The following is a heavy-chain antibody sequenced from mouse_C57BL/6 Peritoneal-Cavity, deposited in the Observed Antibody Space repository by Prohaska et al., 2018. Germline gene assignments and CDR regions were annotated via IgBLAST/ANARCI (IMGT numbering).Heavy chain of an antibody. J-gene: IGHJ2*01. Sequence: EVQLQQSGPELVKPGASVKISCKASGYTFTDYYMNWVKQSHGKSLEWIGDINPNNGGTSYNQKFKGKATLTVDKSSSTAYMELRSLTSEDSAVYYCARERDGLDYWGQGTTLTVSS. CDR1: GYTFTDYY. V-gene: IGHV1-26*01. D-gene: IGHD2-3*01. CDR2: INPNNGGT. CDR3: ARERDGLDY.